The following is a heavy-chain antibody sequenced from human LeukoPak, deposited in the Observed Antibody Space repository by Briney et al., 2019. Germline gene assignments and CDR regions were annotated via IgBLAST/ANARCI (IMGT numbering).Heavy chain of an antibody. D-gene: IGHD5-18*01. Sequence: ASVKVSCKASGYTFTGYYLHWVRQAPGEGPEWMGWINPNSGGTNYAQKFQGRVTMTRDTSISTAYMELSGLRSDDTAVYYCARQGVFGGYSYGYGYWGQGTLVTVSS. J-gene: IGHJ4*02. CDR1: GYTFTGYY. V-gene: IGHV1-2*02. CDR3: ARQGVFGGYSYGYGY. CDR2: INPNSGGT.